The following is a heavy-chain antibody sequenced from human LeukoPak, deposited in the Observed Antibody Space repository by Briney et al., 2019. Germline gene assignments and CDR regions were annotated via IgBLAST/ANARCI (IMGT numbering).Heavy chain of an antibody. CDR1: GFTFSSYA. CDR3: ARYGGSSWYDYYYGMDV. D-gene: IGHD6-13*01. V-gene: IGHV3-21*01. CDR2: ISSSSSYI. J-gene: IGHJ6*02. Sequence: GGSLRLSCAASGFTFSSYAMHWVRQAPGKGLEWVSSISSSSSYIYYADSVKGRFTISRDNAKNSLYLQMNSLRAEDTAVYYCARYGGSSWYDYYYGMDVWGQGTTVTVSS.